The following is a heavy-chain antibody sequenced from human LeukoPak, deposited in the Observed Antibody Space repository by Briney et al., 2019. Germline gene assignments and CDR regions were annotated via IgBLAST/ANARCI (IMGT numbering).Heavy chain of an antibody. V-gene: IGHV1-18*04. D-gene: IGHD6-19*01. CDR2: INTYNGNK. CDR1: GYIFTSYV. CDR3: AGSRYSSDRFDY. Sequence: SVKESCKSTGYIFTSYVFSGVRQPPGQQLEWMGCINTYNGNKNIVQKLREGPTMTTHTSTRTAYMELRSLRSDDAAVYYCAGSRYSSDRFDYWGQRTLVTVSS. J-gene: IGHJ4*02.